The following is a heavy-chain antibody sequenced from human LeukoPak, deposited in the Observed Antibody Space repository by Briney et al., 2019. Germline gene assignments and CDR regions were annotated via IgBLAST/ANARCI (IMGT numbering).Heavy chain of an antibody. CDR3: AGGPADYNWLDP. Sequence: SETLSHTCTVSGDSISSGNYYWSWIRQPAGKGLEWIGRIYSSGSTNYNPSLKSRVTISVDTSKNQFSLKLSSVTAADTAVYYCAGGPADYNWLDPWGQGTLVTVSS. D-gene: IGHD2-2*01. CDR1: GDSISSGNYY. J-gene: IGHJ5*02. CDR2: IYSSGST. V-gene: IGHV4-61*02.